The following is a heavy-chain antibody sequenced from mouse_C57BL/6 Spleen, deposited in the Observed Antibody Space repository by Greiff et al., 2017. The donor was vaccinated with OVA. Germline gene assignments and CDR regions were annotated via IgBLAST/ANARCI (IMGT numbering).Heavy chain of an antibody. J-gene: IGHJ2*01. CDR2: IDPSDSYT. Sequence: QVQLQQSGAELVKPGASVKLSCKASGYTFTSYWMQWVKQRPGQGLEWIGEIDPSDSYTNYNQKFKGKATLTVDTSSSTAYMQLSSLTSEDSAVYYCARGGYYGSRNFDYWGQGTTLTVSS. V-gene: IGHV1-50*01. D-gene: IGHD1-1*01. CDR1: GYTFTSYW. CDR3: ARGGYYGSRNFDY.